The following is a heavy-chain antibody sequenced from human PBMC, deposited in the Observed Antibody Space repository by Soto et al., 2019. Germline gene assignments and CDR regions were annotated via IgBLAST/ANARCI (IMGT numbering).Heavy chain of an antibody. CDR2: IDPRDSYS. V-gene: IGHV5-10-1*01. CDR1: GYSFTSYW. Sequence: GESLKISCRGSGYSFTSYWITWVRQMPGKGLEWMGRIDPRDSYSSYSPSFQGHVTMSADKSISTAYLQWSSLMASDTAMYYCARTYYSGSGSYYIFDYWGRGTLVTVSS. CDR3: ARTYYSGSGSYYIFDY. D-gene: IGHD3-10*01. J-gene: IGHJ4*02.